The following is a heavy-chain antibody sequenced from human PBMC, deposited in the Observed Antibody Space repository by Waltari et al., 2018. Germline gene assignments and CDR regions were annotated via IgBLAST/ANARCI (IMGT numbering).Heavy chain of an antibody. CDR3: ARAGNNYGDYQQVSGFDY. CDR1: GGTFSSCA. J-gene: IGHJ4*02. V-gene: IGHV1-69*12. D-gene: IGHD4-17*01. Sequence: QVQLVQSGAEVKKPGSSVKVSCKASGGTFSSCAISWGRQAPGQGLEWMGGIIPIFGTANYAQKFQGRVTITADESTSTAYMALSSLRSEDTAVYYCARAGNNYGDYQQVSGFDYWGQGTLVTVSS. CDR2: IIPIFGTA.